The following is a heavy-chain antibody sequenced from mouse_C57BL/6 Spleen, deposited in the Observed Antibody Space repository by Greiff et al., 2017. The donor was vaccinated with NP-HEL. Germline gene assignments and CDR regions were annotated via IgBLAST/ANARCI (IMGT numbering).Heavy chain of an antibody. CDR1: GYTFTDYE. CDR3: ARGYSNYVPY. Sequence: QVQLQQPGAELVRPGSSVKLSCKASGYTFTDYEMHWVKQTPVHGLEWIGAIDPETGGTAYNQKFKGKAILTADKSSSTAYMELRSLTSEDSAVYYCARGYSNYVPYWGQGTLVTVSA. CDR2: IDPETGGT. V-gene: IGHV1-15*01. D-gene: IGHD2-5*01. J-gene: IGHJ3*01.